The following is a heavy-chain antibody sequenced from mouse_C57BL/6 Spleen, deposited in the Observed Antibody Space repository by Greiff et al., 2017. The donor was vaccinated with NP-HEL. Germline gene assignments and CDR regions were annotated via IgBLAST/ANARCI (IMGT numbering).Heavy chain of an antibody. D-gene: IGHD1-1*01. CDR2: INPNNGGT. Sequence: VQLQQSGPELVKPGASVKISCKASGYTFTDYYMNWVKQSHGKSLEWIGDINPNNGGTSYNQKFKGKATLTVDKSSSTAYMELRSLTSEDSAVYYCARVVYGSYWYFDVWGTGTTVTVSS. J-gene: IGHJ1*03. V-gene: IGHV1-26*01. CDR1: GYTFTDYY. CDR3: ARVVYGSYWYFDV.